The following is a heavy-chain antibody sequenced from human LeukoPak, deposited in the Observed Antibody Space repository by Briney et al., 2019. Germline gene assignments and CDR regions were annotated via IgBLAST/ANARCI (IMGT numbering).Heavy chain of an antibody. J-gene: IGHJ5*02. CDR2: IYNSGST. CDR1: GGSIRSGGYY. D-gene: IGHD2-15*01. Sequence: SETLSLTCTVSGGSIRSGGYYWSWIRQHPGKGLEWIGYIYNSGSTYYNPSLKSQVTISVDTSKNQFSLKLSSVTAADTAVYYCARAIRRSYCSGGSCYSNWFDPWGQGTLVTVSS. CDR3: ARAIRRSYCSGGSCYSNWFDP. V-gene: IGHV4-31*01.